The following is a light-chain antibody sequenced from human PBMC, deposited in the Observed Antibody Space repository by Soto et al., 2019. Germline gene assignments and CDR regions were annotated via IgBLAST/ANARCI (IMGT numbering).Light chain of an antibody. V-gene: IGKV1-5*01. J-gene: IGKJ1*01. CDR1: QSINRW. CDR3: QQYNSWWT. CDR2: YAS. Sequence: DIQMTQSPSTLSASVGDRVTITCRASQSINRWLAWYQQRPGKAPRLLIYYASTLESGVPSRFSGSESGTEFTLTISGLQPDDFAPYYCQQYNSWWTFGQATKVDIK.